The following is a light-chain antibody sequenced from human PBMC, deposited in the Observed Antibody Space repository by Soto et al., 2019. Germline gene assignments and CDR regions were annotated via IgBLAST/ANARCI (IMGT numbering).Light chain of an antibody. Sequence: QSALTQPASVSGSPGQSITISCTGTSSGVGGYNYVSWYQQHPGKAPKLMIYDVSNRPSGVSNRFSGSKSGNTASLTISGLQAEDEADYYCSSYTSSSIVFGTGTKVTVL. CDR3: SSYTSSSIV. CDR2: DVS. V-gene: IGLV2-14*01. CDR1: SSGVGGYNY. J-gene: IGLJ1*01.